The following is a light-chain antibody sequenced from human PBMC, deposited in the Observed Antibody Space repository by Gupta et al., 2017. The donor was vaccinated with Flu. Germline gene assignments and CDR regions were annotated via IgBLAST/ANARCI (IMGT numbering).Light chain of an antibody. Sequence: SSERTQDPAVSVALGQTVRITCQGDSLSSHYASWYQQKAGQAPTVVFLFNNNRPSGIPDRFSSSSSGDTASLTITVAQAEEEADYYCNSPDGRNNNGLFGGGTKLTVL. CDR1: SLSSHY. CDR3: NSPDGRNNNGL. CDR2: FNN. J-gene: IGLJ2*01. V-gene: IGLV3-19*01.